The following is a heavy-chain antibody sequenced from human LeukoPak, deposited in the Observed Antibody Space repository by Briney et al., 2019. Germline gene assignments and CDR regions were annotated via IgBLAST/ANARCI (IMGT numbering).Heavy chain of an antibody. D-gene: IGHD6-19*01. V-gene: IGHV3-21*01. CDR3: ARVDSSGWHFDY. CDR2: ISSSSSYI. CDR1: GFTFNSYS. J-gene: IGHJ4*02. Sequence: GGSLRLSCAASGFTFNSYSMNWFRQAPGKGLEWVSSISSSSSYIYYADSVKGRFTISRDNAKNSLYLQMNSLRAEDTAVYYCARVDSSGWHFDYWGQGTLVTVSS.